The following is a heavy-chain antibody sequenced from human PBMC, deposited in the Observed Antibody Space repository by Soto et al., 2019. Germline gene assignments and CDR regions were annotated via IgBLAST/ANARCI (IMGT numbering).Heavy chain of an antibody. J-gene: IGHJ4*02. Sequence: ASVKVSCKASGYTFTSYGISGVRQAPGQELEWMGWISDSNGNTNNSQKLQGRVTMTTARSTSTAYMELRSLRSDATDVYDCATDHGYSSSWYRGYWGQGTLVTVSS. V-gene: IGHV1-18*01. CDR3: ATDHGYSSSWYRGY. CDR1: GYTFTSYG. D-gene: IGHD6-13*01. CDR2: ISDSNGNT.